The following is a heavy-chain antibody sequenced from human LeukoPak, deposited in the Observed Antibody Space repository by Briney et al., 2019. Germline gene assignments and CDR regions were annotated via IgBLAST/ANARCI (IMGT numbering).Heavy chain of an antibody. CDR2: IYYSGST. J-gene: IGHJ4*02. V-gene: IGHV4-59*01. CDR3: ARHGAWYYYDSSGYEPSFDY. D-gene: IGHD3-22*01. Sequence: PETLSLTCTVSGGSISSYYWSWIRQPPGKGLEWIGYIYYSGSTNYNPSLKSRVTISVDTSKNQFSLKLSSVTAADTAVYYCARHGAWYYYDSSGYEPSFDYWGQGTLVTVSS. CDR1: GGSISSYY.